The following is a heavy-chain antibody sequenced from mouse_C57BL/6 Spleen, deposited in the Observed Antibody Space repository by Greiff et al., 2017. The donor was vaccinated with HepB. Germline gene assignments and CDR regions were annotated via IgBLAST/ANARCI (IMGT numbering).Heavy chain of an antibody. CDR1: GYTFTSYW. Sequence: VQLQQPGTELVKPGASVKLSCKASGYTFTSYWMHWVKQRPGQGLEWIGNINPSNGGTNYNEKFKSKATLTVDKSSSTAYMQLSSLTSEDSAVYYCARKGYALYYAMDYWGQGTSVTVSS. CDR2: INPSNGGT. J-gene: IGHJ4*01. CDR3: ARKGYALYYAMDY. D-gene: IGHD3-1*01. V-gene: IGHV1-53*01.